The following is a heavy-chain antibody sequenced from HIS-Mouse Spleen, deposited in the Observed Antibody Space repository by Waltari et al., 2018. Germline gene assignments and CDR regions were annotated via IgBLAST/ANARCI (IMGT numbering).Heavy chain of an antibody. D-gene: IGHD6-13*01. V-gene: IGHV4-39*07. CDR3: AREIPYSSSWYDWYFDL. CDR1: GGSLSSSSYY. CDR2: IYYSGST. Sequence: QLQLQESGPGLVKPSETLSLTCTVSGGSLSSSSYYWGWIRQPPGKGLEWIGSIYYSGSTYYNPSLKSRVTISVDTSKNQSSLKLSSVTAADTAVYYCAREIPYSSSWYDWYFDLWGRGTLVTVSS. J-gene: IGHJ2*01.